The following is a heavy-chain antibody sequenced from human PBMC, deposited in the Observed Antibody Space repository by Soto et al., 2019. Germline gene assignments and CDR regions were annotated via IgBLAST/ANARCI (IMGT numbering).Heavy chain of an antibody. J-gene: IGHJ6*02. V-gene: IGHV1-2*04. CDR3: ARGHYYGSGSYRGEAGSPIYYGMDV. CDR2: INPNSGGT. D-gene: IGHD3-10*01. Sequence: ASVKVSCKASGYTFTGYYMHWVRQAPGQGLEWMGWINPNSGGTNYAQKFQGWVTMTRDTSISTAYMELSRLRSDDTAVYYCARGHYYGSGSYRGEAGSPIYYGMDVWGQGTTVTV. CDR1: GYTFTGYY.